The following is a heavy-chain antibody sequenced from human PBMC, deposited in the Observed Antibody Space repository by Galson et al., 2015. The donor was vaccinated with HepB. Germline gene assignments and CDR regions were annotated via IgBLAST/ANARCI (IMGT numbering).Heavy chain of an antibody. Sequence: SLRLSCAASGFTFSNAWMSWVRQAPGKGLEWVGRIKSKTDGGTTDYAAPVKGRFTISRDDSKNTLYLQMNSLKTEDTAVYYCTTEGERPRRDGYNGFGLFPAPIDFDYWGQGTLVTVSS. CDR1: GFTFSNAW. D-gene: IGHD5-24*01. CDR3: TTEGERPRRDGYNGFGLFPAPIDFDY. V-gene: IGHV3-15*01. CDR2: IKSKTDGGTT. J-gene: IGHJ4*02.